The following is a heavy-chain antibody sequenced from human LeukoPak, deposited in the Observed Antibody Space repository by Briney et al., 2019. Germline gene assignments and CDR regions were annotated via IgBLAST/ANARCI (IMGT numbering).Heavy chain of an antibody. Sequence: SVKVSCKASGGTFSSYAISWVRQAPGQGLEWMGRIIPILGIANYAQKFQGRVTITADKSTSTAYMELSSLRSEDTAVYFCARAGGWAREDYKADAFDIWGQGTMVTVSS. CDR1: GGTFSSYA. D-gene: IGHD6-19*01. CDR3: ARAGGWAREDYKADAFDI. CDR2: IIPILGIA. V-gene: IGHV1-69*04. J-gene: IGHJ3*02.